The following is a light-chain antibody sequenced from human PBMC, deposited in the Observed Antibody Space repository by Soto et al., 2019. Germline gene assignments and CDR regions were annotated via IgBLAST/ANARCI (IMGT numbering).Light chain of an antibody. V-gene: IGKV1-33*01. J-gene: IGKJ2*01. CDR1: QDISNY. Sequence: DIPMTQSPSSLSASVGDRVTITCQASQDISNYLNWYQQKPGKAPKLLIYDASNLETVVPSRFSGSGSGTDFPFTISSLQPEDIATYYCQQYDNLPYTFGQGTKLEIK. CDR3: QQYDNLPYT. CDR2: DAS.